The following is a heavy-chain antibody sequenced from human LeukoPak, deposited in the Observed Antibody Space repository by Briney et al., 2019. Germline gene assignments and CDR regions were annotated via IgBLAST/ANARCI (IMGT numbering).Heavy chain of an antibody. CDR2: ISGSGGST. D-gene: IGHD3-9*01. Sequence: PGGSLRLSCAASGFTFSSYAMSWVRQAPGKGLEWVSAISGSGGSTYYADSVKGRFTISRDNSKNTLYLQMNSLRAEDTAVYYCAKDNGELRYFDWLSSRGNWFDPWGQGTLVTVSS. V-gene: IGHV3-23*01. CDR3: AKDNGELRYFDWLSSRGNWFDP. CDR1: GFTFSSYA. J-gene: IGHJ5*02.